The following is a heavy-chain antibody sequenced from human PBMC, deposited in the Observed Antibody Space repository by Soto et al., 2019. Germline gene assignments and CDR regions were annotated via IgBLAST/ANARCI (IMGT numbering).Heavy chain of an antibody. V-gene: IGHV4-59*01. Sequence: SETPSLPRTVSGGSLSSYYWSWIRQPPGKGLEWSGYIYYSGSTNYNPSLKSRVTISVDTSKNQFSLKLSSVTAADTAVYYCARAHDDILTGYTFDYWGQGTLVTVSS. CDR2: IYYSGST. D-gene: IGHD3-9*01. J-gene: IGHJ4*02. CDR3: ARAHDDILTGYTFDY. CDR1: GGSLSSYY.